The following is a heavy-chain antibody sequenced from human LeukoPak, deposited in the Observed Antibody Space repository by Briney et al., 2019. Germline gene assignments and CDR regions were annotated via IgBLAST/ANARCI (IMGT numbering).Heavy chain of an antibody. CDR1: GFTVNNNY. CDR3: ARSPDSSSPFDY. J-gene: IGHJ4*02. D-gene: IGHD6-6*01. V-gene: IGHV3-53*01. Sequence: PGGSLRLSCAASGFTVNNNYMSWVRQAPGKGLEWVSVIYTGVTTDYADSVKGRFTISRDNSKNTVYLQMNSLRADDTAVYYCARSPDSSSPFDYWGQGTPVTVSS. CDR2: IYTGVTT.